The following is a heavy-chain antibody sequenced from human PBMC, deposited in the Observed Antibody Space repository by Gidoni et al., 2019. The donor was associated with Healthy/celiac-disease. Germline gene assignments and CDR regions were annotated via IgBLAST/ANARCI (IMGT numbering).Heavy chain of an antibody. CDR1: GFTFSGYE. D-gene: IGHD4-17*01. CDR2: ISSSGSTI. CDR3: ARDQGATTVRAPPL. J-gene: IGHJ4*02. V-gene: IGHV3-48*03. Sequence: EVQLVESGGGLVQPGGYLRLSCAASGFTFSGYEMNWVRQAPGKGLEWVSYISSSGSTIYSADSVKGRFTISRDNAKNSLYLQTNSLRAEDTAVYYCARDQGATTVRAPPLWGQGTLVTVSS.